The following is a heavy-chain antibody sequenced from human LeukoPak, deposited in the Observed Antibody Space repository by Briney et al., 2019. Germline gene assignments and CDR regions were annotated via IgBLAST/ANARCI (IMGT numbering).Heavy chain of an antibody. Sequence: ASVKVSCKASGYTFTTYEIDWVRQAPGQGLEWMGWMNPNSGDTAYAKKFQGRVTMTRDRSISTAYMEVSNLISEDTAVYYCARGFSDYDGTDYAILKYWGQGTLVTVSS. V-gene: IGHV1-8*01. CDR3: ARGFSDYDGTDYAILKY. J-gene: IGHJ4*02. CDR2: MNPNSGDT. D-gene: IGHD3-22*01. CDR1: GYTFTTYE.